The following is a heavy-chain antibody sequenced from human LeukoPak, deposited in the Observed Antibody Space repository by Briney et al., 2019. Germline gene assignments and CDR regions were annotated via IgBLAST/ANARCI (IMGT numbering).Heavy chain of an antibody. Sequence: PGGSLRLSCAASGFTFSSYAMSWVRQAPGKGLEWVSAISGSGGSTYYADSVKGQFTISRDNSKNTLYLQMNSLRAEDTAVYYCAKIPYGPPKSNWFDPWGQGTLVTVSS. D-gene: IGHD4-17*01. J-gene: IGHJ5*02. CDR3: AKIPYGPPKSNWFDP. CDR2: ISGSGGST. V-gene: IGHV3-23*01. CDR1: GFTFSSYA.